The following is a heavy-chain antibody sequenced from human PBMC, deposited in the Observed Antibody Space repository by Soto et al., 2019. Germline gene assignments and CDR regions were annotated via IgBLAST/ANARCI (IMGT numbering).Heavy chain of an antibody. J-gene: IGHJ6*02. CDR2: ISGSGGST. CDR3: AKDRGSGSYWNLSGMDV. V-gene: IGHV3-23*01. D-gene: IGHD1-26*01. Sequence: GGSLRLSCAASGFTFSSYAMSWVRQAPGKGLEWVSAISGSGGSTYYADSVKGRFTISRDNSKNTLYLQMNSLRAEDTAVYYCAKDRGSGSYWNLSGMDVWGQGTTVTVSS. CDR1: GFTFSSYA.